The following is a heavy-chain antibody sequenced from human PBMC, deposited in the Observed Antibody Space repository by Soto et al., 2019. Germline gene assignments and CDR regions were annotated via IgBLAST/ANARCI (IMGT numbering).Heavy chain of an antibody. J-gene: IGHJ3*02. CDR2: ISSSSSYI. D-gene: IGHD3-22*01. V-gene: IGHV3-21*01. Sequence: GGSLRLSCAASGFTFSSYSMNWVRQAPGKGLEWVSSISSSSSYIYYADSVKGRFTISRDNAKNSLYLQMNSLRAEDTAVYYCARTRLDSSGYPDAFDIWGQGTMVTVSS. CDR1: GFTFSSYS. CDR3: ARTRLDSSGYPDAFDI.